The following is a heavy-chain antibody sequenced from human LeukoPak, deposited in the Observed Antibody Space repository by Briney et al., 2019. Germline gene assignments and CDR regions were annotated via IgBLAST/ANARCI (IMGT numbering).Heavy chain of an antibody. V-gene: IGHV3-30*04. CDR3: ARGESSGWFVY. J-gene: IGHJ4*02. CDR1: GFTFSSYA. D-gene: IGHD6-19*01. Sequence: GGSLRLSCAASGFTFSSYAMHWVRQAPGKGLEWVAVISYDGSNKYYADSVKGRFTISRGNSKNTLYLQMNSLRAEDTAVYYCARGESSGWFVYWGQGTLVTVSS. CDR2: ISYDGSNK.